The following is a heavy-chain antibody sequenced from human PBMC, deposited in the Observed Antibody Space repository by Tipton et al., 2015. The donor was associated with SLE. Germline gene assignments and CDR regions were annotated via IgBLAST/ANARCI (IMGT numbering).Heavy chain of an antibody. CDR1: GGSISSHY. J-gene: IGHJ3*02. D-gene: IGHD2-15*01. CDR2: IYYSGST. Sequence: TLSLTCTVSGGSISSHYWSWIRQPPGKGLEWIGYIYYSGSTNYNPSLKSRVTISVDTSKNQFSLKLSSVTAADTAVYYCAREGVVAASFDIWGQGTTVTVSS. CDR3: AREGVVAASFDI. V-gene: IGHV4-59*11.